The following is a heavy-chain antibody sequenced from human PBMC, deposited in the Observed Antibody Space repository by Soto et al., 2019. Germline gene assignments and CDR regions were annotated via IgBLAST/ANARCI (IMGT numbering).Heavy chain of an antibody. V-gene: IGHV3-11*01. J-gene: IGHJ6*02. CDR1: GFTFSDYY. CDR3: ARDKAFWSGYDYYGMDV. CDR2: ISSSGSTI. Sequence: GGSLRLSCAASGFTFSDYYMSWIRQAPGKGPEWVSYISSSGSTIYYADSVKGRFTISRDNAKNSLYLQMNSLRAEDTAVYYCARDKAFWSGYDYYGMDVWGQGTTVTVSS. D-gene: IGHD3-3*01.